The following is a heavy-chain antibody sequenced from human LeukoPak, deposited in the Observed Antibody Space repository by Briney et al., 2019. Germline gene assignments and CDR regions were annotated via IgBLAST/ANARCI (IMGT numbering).Heavy chain of an antibody. J-gene: IGHJ3*02. CDR2: IYYSGST. Sequence: SETLSLTCTVSGGSISSGDYYWSWIRQPPGKGLEWVGYIYYSGSTYYNPSLKSRVTISVDTSKNQFSLKLSSVTAADTAVYYCARVKVGATLFDAFDIWGQGTMVTVSS. CDR3: ARVKVGATLFDAFDI. V-gene: IGHV4-30-4*02. CDR1: GGSISSGDYY. D-gene: IGHD1-26*01.